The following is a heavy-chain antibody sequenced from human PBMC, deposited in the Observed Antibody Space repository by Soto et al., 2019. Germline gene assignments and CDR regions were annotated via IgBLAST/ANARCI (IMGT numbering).Heavy chain of an antibody. CDR2: INHSGST. V-gene: IGHV4-34*01. CDR1: GGSFSGYY. J-gene: IGHJ4*02. D-gene: IGHD2-8*02. CDR3: ARDKSTGLFDY. Sequence: QVQLQQWGAGLLKPSETLSLTCAVYGGSFSGYYWTWIRQPPGTGLEWMGEINHSGSTNYNPSLKXRVTISVDTSKNQFSLKLTSVTAADTAVYYCARDKSTGLFDYWGQGTLVTVSS.